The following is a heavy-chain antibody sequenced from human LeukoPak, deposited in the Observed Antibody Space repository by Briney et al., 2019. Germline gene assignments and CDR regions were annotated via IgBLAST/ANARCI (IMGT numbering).Heavy chain of an antibody. V-gene: IGHV4-34*01. CDR1: GGSFSGYY. CDR3: ARGVWYYDSSGYYYDY. D-gene: IGHD3-22*01. CDR2: INHSGST. J-gene: IGHJ4*02. Sequence: PSETLSLTCAVYGGSFSGYYWSWIRQPPGKGLEWIGEINHSGSTNYNPSLKSRVTISVDTSKNQFSLKLSSVTAADTAVYYCARGVWYYDSSGYYYDYWGQGTLVTVSS.